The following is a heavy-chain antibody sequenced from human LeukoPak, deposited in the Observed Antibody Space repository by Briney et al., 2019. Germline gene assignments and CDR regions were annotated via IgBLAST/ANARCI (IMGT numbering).Heavy chain of an antibody. D-gene: IGHD3-10*01. CDR2: IRNKVNSHTT. J-gene: IGHJ4*02. CDR1: GFTFSSYA. CDR3: VAMLRGVGY. Sequence: GGSLRLSCAASGFTFSSYAMDWVRQAPGKGLEWVGRIRNKVNSHTTEYSASVKGRFTISRDDSTNSVYLQMNSLKTEDTAVYYCVAMLRGVGYWGQGTLVTVSS. V-gene: IGHV3-72*01.